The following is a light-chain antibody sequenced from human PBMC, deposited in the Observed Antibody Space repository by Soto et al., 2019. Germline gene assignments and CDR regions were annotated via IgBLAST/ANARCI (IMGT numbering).Light chain of an antibody. CDR2: CAS. J-gene: IGKJ4*01. CDR3: QQYGSSPPLT. Sequence: EIVLTQSPGTLSLSPVGRATLSCRASRSVSISFLAWYQQKPGQAPRLLIYCASSRATGIPDRFSGSGSGTDFTLTISRLEPEAVAVYYCQQYGSSPPLTFGGGTKVEIK. CDR1: RSVSISF. V-gene: IGKV3-20*01.